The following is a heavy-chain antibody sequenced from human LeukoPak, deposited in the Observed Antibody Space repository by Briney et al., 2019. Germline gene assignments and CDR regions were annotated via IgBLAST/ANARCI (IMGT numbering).Heavy chain of an antibody. D-gene: IGHD4-17*01. CDR1: GFTFSTYW. J-gene: IGHJ4*02. V-gene: IGHV3-74*01. CDR3: AKVGAAIDYGDYGHFDY. Sequence: PGGSLRLSCAASGFTFSTYWMHWVRQAPGKGLEWVSRINSDGTTTNYADSVKGRFTISRVNSKNTLYLQMNSLRAEDTAVYYCAKVGAAIDYGDYGHFDYWGQGTLVTVSS. CDR2: INSDGTTT.